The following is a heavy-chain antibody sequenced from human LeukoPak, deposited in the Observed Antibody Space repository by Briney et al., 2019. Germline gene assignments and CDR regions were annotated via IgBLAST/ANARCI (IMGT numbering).Heavy chain of an antibody. D-gene: IGHD2-15*01. CDR1: GYTFTGYY. J-gene: IGHJ4*02. CDR2: INPNSGGT. CDR3: ARVLSPSVVVVAATLIY. Sequence: ASVKVSCKASGYTFTGYYMHWVRQAPGQGLEWMGWINPNSGGTDYAQKFQGRVTMTRDTSISTAYMELSRLRSDATAVYYCARVLSPSVVVVAATLIYWGQGTLVTVSS. V-gene: IGHV1-2*02.